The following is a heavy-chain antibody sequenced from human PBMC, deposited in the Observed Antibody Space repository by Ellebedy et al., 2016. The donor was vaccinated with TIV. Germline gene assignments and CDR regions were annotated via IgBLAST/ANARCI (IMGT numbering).Heavy chain of an antibody. D-gene: IGHD4-11*01. CDR1: GFTFSSYA. Sequence: GGSLRLSXAASGFTFSSYAMNWVRQAPGKGLEWVSYITSSSKTIYYADSVRGRFTISRDNAKNSLSLQMNSLRAEDTAVYYCARILGDYSPDYWGQGTLVTVSS. CDR2: ITSSSKTI. V-gene: IGHV3-48*01. CDR3: ARILGDYSPDY. J-gene: IGHJ4*02.